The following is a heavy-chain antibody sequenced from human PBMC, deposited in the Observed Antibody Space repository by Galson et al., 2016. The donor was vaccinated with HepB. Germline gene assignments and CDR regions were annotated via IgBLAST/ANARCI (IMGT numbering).Heavy chain of an antibody. Sequence: SLRLSCAASGFTLSGSGLNWVRQAPGRGLEWISYISSDLRPIYYADSVTGRFTITRGNAKNSVYLQVNSLSVEDKGVYYCSRELVRSAFDLWGQGTMVTVSS. CDR1: GFTLSGSG. J-gene: IGHJ3*01. D-gene: IGHD6-6*01. CDR3: SRELVRSAFDL. V-gene: IGHV3-48*01. CDR2: ISSDLRPI.